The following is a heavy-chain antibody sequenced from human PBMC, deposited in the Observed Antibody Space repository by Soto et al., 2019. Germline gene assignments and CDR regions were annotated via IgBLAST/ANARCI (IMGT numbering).Heavy chain of an antibody. CDR2: INPSGGST. Sequence: ASVKVSCKASGYTFTSYYMHWVRQAPGQGLEWKGIINPSGGSTSYAQKFQGRVTMTRDTSTSTVYMELSSLRSEDTAVYYCARDGLLWFGAPDAFDIWGQGTMVTVSS. V-gene: IGHV1-46*03. CDR3: ARDGLLWFGAPDAFDI. CDR1: GYTFTSYY. J-gene: IGHJ3*02. D-gene: IGHD3-10*01.